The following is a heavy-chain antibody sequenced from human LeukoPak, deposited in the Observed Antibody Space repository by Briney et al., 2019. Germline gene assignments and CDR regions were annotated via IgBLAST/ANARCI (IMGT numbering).Heavy chain of an antibody. V-gene: IGHV4-59*08. D-gene: IGHD6-6*01. J-gene: IGHJ4*02. CDR2: IYYSGST. CDR1: GGSISSYY. Sequence: SETLSLTCTVSGGSISSYYWSWIRQPPGKGLEWIGYIYYSGSTNYNPSLKSRVTISVDTSKNQFSLKLSSVTAADTAVYYCAMEQRSIAARPFDYWGQGTLVTVSS. CDR3: AMEQRSIAARPFDY.